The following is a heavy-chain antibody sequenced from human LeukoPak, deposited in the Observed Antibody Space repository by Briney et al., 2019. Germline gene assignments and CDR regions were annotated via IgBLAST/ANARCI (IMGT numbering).Heavy chain of an antibody. D-gene: IGHD2/OR15-2a*01. V-gene: IGHV3-15*05. Sequence: PGGSLRLSWTASGFAFTNAWMTWVRQAPGKGLEWVGRIKSKSHGGTADYAAPVKGRRTISRDDPKNALYLQMNSLKDEDTAVYYCTADPDVFSGPVFFLLWGQGTLVTVSS. J-gene: IGHJ1*01. CDR1: GFAFTNAW. CDR2: IKSKSHGGTA. CDR3: TADPDVFSGPVFFLL.